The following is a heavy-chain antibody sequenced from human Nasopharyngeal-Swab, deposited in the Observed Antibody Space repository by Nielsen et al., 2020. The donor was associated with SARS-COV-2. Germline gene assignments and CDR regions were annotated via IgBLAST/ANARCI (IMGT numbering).Heavy chain of an antibody. Sequence: GSLRLSCAASGFTFSSYAMSWVRQAPGKGLEWVSAISGSGGSTYYADSVKGRFTIYRDNSKNTLYLQMNSLRAEDTAVYYCAKDEPYYDSSGYNYYYYYYMDVWGKGTTVTVSS. CDR3: AKDEPYYDSSGYNYYYYYYMDV. J-gene: IGHJ6*03. CDR1: GFTFSSYA. D-gene: IGHD3-22*01. V-gene: IGHV3-23*01. CDR2: ISGSGGST.